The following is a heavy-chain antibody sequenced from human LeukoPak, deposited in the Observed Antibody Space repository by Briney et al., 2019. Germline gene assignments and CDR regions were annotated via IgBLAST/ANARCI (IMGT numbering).Heavy chain of an antibody. V-gene: IGHV5-51*01. Sequence: GESLKISCKASGYSFSSYYIGWVRQMPGKGLEWMAIVSPSDSDTRYCPSFRGQVTLSADRSISTVYLQWSSLEASDTAMYYCVRHRSDSSSPPIDYWGQGTLVTVSS. CDR1: GYSFSSYY. CDR2: VSPSDSDT. D-gene: IGHD6-6*01. J-gene: IGHJ4*02. CDR3: VRHRSDSSSPPIDY.